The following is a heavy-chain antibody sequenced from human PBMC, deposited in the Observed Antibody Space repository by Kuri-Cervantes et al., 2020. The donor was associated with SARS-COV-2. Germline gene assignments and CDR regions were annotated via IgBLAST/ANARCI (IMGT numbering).Heavy chain of an antibody. CDR1: GFTFSSYA. CDR3: AKDDFWSGYSKTGDYVMDV. J-gene: IGHJ6*02. D-gene: IGHD3-3*01. Sequence: GESLKISCAASGFTFSSYAMSWVRQAPGKGLEWVSAISGSGGSTYYADSVKGRFTISRDNSKNSLYLQMNSLRTEDTALYYCAKDDFWSGYSKTGDYVMDVWGQGTTVTVSS. CDR2: ISGSGGST. V-gene: IGHV3-23*01.